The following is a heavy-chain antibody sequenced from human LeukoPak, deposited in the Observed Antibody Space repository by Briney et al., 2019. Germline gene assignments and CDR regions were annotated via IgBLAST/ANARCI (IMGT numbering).Heavy chain of an antibody. J-gene: IGHJ5*02. V-gene: IGHV4-39*07. CDR1: GGSISSSSYY. CDR2: IYYSGST. D-gene: IGHD2-2*01. Sequence: SETLSLTCTVSGGSISSSSYYWGWIRQPPGKGLEWIGSIYYSGSTYYNPSLKSRVTISVDTSKNQFSLKLSSVTAADTAVYYCARQGVEDQLLFGWFDPWGQGTLVTVSS. CDR3: ARQGVEDQLLFGWFDP.